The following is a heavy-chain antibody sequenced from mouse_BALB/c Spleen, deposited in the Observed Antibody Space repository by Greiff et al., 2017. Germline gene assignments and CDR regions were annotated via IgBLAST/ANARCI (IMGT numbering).Heavy chain of an antibody. D-gene: IGHD1-2*01. CDR3: ANYATARAMDY. J-gene: IGHJ4*01. Sequence: EVKLVESGGGLVQPGGSRKLSCAASGFTFSSFEMHWVRQAPEKGLEWVAYISSGSSNIYYADTVKGRFTISRDNPKNTLFLQMTSLRSEDTAMYYCANYATARAMDYWGQGTSVTVSS. CDR1: GFTFSSFE. CDR2: ISSGSSNI. V-gene: IGHV5-17*02.